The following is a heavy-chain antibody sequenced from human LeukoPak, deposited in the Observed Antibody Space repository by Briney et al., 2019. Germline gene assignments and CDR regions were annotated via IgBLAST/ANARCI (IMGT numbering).Heavy chain of an antibody. CDR2: ISFDGSNK. J-gene: IGHJ4*02. CDR1: GFTVTTSG. D-gene: IGHD2-2*01. V-gene: IGHV3-30*03. Sequence: PGGSLRLSCAASGFTVTTSGMSWVRHTPGKGLEWVAVISFDGSNKFFADSMKGRFTISRDNSKNTVYLQMSSLRAEDTAVYFCARDGYCSSTNCPYYLDYWGQGTLVTVSS. CDR3: ARDGYCSSTNCPYYLDY.